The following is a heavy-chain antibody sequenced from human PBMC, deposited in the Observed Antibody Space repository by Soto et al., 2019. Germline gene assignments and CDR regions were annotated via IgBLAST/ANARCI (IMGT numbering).Heavy chain of an antibody. Sequence: QLQLQESGPGLVKPSETLSLTCTVSGGSISSSSYYWGWIRQPPGKGLEWIGSIYYSGSTYYNPSLKSRVTISVDTSKNQFSLKLSSVTAADTAVYYCARPSPSIVVVVAAREWYFDLWGRGTLVTVSS. J-gene: IGHJ2*01. CDR2: IYYSGST. V-gene: IGHV4-39*01. CDR1: GGSISSSSYY. CDR3: ARPSPSIVVVVAAREWYFDL. D-gene: IGHD2-15*01.